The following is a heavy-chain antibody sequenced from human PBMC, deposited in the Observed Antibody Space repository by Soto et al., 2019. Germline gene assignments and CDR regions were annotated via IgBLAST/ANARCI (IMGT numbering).Heavy chain of an antibody. D-gene: IGHD6-6*01. Sequence: GGSLRLSCAASGFTFSSYAMSWVRQAPGKGLEWVSAISGSGGSTYYADSVKGRFTISRDNSKNTLYLQMNSLRAEDTAVYYCAKDDRPLVAARLMLPIAFDIWGQGTMVTVSS. CDR3: AKDDRPLVAARLMLPIAFDI. J-gene: IGHJ3*02. CDR1: GFTFSSYA. V-gene: IGHV3-23*01. CDR2: ISGSGGST.